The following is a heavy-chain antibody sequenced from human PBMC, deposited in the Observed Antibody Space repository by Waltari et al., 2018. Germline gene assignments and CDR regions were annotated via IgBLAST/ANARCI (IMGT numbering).Heavy chain of an antibody. D-gene: IGHD3-10*01. CDR1: GFTFSNFW. CDR2: IGHDASAT. CDR3: ARDFAYGRFDY. J-gene: IGHJ4*02. V-gene: IGHV3-7*03. Sequence: EVQLVESGGALVQPGGSRVLSCTDSGFTFSNFWRTWVRQAPGKGLEWVAMIGHDASATYYVGSVKGRFTVSRDNAKSSLFLQMNSLSVEDTAVYYCARDFAYGRFDYWGQGTLVTVSS.